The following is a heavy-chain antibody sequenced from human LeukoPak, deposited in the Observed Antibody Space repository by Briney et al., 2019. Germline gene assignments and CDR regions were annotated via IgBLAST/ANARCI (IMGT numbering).Heavy chain of an antibody. V-gene: IGHV4-39*01. CDR2: IYYSGST. Sequence: PTETLSLTCTVSGGSISSSSYYWGWIRQPPGKGLEWIGSIYYSGSTYYNPSLKSRVTISVDTSKNQFSLKLSSVTAADTAVYYCASSLGLRFLEWPIDYWGQGTLVTVSS. CDR1: GGSISSSSYY. J-gene: IGHJ4*02. D-gene: IGHD3-3*01. CDR3: ASSLGLRFLEWPIDY.